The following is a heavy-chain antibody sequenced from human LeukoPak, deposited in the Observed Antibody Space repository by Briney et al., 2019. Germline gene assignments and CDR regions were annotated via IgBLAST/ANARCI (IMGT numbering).Heavy chain of an antibody. CDR1: GFTFSSYG. Sequence: GGSLRLSCAASGFTFSSYGMHWVRQAPGKGLEWVSSISSSSTYIYYADSMKGRFTISRDNAKNSLYLQMNSLRVEDTAVYYCFASGRGALTFDSWGQGTLVTVSP. CDR3: FASGRGALTFDS. J-gene: IGHJ4*02. D-gene: IGHD3-10*01. CDR2: ISSSSTYI. V-gene: IGHV3-21*04.